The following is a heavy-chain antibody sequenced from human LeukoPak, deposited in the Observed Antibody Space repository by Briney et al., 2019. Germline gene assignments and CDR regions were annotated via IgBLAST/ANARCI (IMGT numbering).Heavy chain of an antibody. D-gene: IGHD3-3*01. J-gene: IGHJ6*03. CDR2: IKSKTDGGTT. CDR3: TTDLTIPMDV. Sequence: GGSLRLSCAASGFTFNYAWMSWVRQAPGKGLEWVCRIKSKTDGGTTDYAAPVKGRFTISRDDSKNTLYVQMNSLKSEDTAVYYCTTDLTIPMDVWGKGTTVTVSS. CDR1: GFTFNYAW. V-gene: IGHV3-15*01.